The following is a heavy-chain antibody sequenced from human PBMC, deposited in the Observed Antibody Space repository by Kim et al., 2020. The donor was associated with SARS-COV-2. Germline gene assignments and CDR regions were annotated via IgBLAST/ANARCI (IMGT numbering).Heavy chain of an antibody. CDR1: GFTFSSYG. D-gene: IGHD2-2*01. CDR2: IWYDGSNK. CDR3: ARDLFRWVHKRVVPAALYYYYYGMDV. V-gene: IGHV3-33*01. J-gene: IGHJ6*02. Sequence: GGSLRLSCAASGFTFSSYGMHWVRQAPGKGLEWVAVIWYDGSNKYYADSVKGRFTISRDNSKNTLYLQMNSLRAEDTAVYYCARDLFRWVHKRVVPAALYYYYYGMDVWGQGTTVTVSS.